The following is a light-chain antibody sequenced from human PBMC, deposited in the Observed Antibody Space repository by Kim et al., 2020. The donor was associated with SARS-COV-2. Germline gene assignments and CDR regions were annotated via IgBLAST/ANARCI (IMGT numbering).Light chain of an antibody. J-gene: IGKJ2*01. V-gene: IGKV1-39*01. CDR1: QTVVIT. CDR3: QQTYSAPYT. Sequence: SASVGDRVNITCRTSQTVVITLNWYQQKPGKAPALLIYGTSNLQSGVPPRFSGSGSATDFTLTISSLQREDFATYYCQQTYSAPYTFGQGTKLEI. CDR2: GTS.